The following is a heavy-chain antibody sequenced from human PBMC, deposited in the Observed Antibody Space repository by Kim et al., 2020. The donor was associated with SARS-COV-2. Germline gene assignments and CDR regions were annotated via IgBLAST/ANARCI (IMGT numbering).Heavy chain of an antibody. Sequence: SVKVSCKASGGTFSSYAISWVRQAPGQGLEWMGGIIPIFGTANYAQKFQGRVTITADESTSTAYMELSSLRSEDTAVYYCARRPRDGYNERYWYFDLWGHGTLVTVSS. J-gene: IGHJ2*01. D-gene: IGHD5-12*01. CDR2: IIPIFGTA. CDR3: ARRPRDGYNERYWYFDL. CDR1: GGTFSSYA. V-gene: IGHV1-69*13.